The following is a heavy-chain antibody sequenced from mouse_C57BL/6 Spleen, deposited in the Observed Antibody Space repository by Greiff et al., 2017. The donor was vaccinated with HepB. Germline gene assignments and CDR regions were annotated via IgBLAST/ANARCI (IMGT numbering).Heavy chain of an antibody. Sequence: VQLQESGAELARPGASVKMSCKASGYTFTSYTMHWVKQRPGQGLEWIGYINPSSGYTKYNQKCKDKATLTADKSSSTAYMQLSSLTSEDSAVYYCASSNQPWFAYWGQGTLVTVSA. V-gene: IGHV1-4*01. CDR3: ASSNQPWFAY. J-gene: IGHJ3*01. CDR1: GYTFTSYT. CDR2: INPSSGYT. D-gene: IGHD2-5*01.